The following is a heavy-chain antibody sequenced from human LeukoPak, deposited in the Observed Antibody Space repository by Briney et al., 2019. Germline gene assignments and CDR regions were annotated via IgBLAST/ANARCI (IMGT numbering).Heavy chain of an antibody. V-gene: IGHV4-59*08. Sequence: IPSETLSLTCTVSGGSISSYYWSWIRQPPGKGLEWIGYIYYSGSTSYNPSLKSRVTISVDTSKNQFSLKLSSVTAADTAVYYCARQNYDRTFDYWGQGTLVTVSS. CDR1: GGSISSYY. CDR2: IYYSGST. CDR3: ARQNYDRTFDY. D-gene: IGHD3-22*01. J-gene: IGHJ4*02.